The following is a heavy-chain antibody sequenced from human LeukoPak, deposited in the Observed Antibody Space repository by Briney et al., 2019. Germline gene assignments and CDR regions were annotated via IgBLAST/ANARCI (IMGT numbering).Heavy chain of an antibody. V-gene: IGHV1-2*06. Sequence: VASVKVSCKASGYTFTGYYMHWVRQAPGQGLEWMGRINPNSGGTNYAQKFQGRVTMTRDTSISTAYMELSRLRSDDTAVYYCARDLGSYDSSGYGNYWFDPWGQGTLVTVSS. CDR1: GYTFTGYY. CDR2: INPNSGGT. CDR3: ARDLGSYDSSGYGNYWFDP. J-gene: IGHJ5*02. D-gene: IGHD3-22*01.